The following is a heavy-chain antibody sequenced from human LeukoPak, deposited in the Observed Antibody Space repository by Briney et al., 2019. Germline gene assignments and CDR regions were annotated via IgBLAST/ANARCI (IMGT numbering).Heavy chain of an antibody. CDR2: IASDGSST. J-gene: IGHJ4*02. CDR1: GITFSSYW. V-gene: IGHV3-74*01. Sequence: GGSLRLSCAASGITFSSYWMNWVCQAPGKGLVWVSRIASDGSSTTYADSVKGRFSISRDNAKNTLYLQMNSLRVEDTAVYYCARGRPHGNDYWGQRTLVTVSS. CDR3: ARGRPHGNDY. D-gene: IGHD4-23*01.